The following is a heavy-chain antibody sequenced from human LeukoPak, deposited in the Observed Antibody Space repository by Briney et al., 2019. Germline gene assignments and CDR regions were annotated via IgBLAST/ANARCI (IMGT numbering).Heavy chain of an antibody. CDR3: ARAEWGGGDSNLRYY. Sequence: PSETLSLTCAVYGGSFSGYYWSWIRQPPGKGLEWIGEINHSGSTNYNPSLKSRVTISVDTSKNQFSLKLSSVTAADTAVYYCARAEWGGGDSNLRYYWGQGTLATGSS. V-gene: IGHV4-34*01. CDR1: GGSFSGYY. CDR2: INHSGST. D-gene: IGHD2-21*01. J-gene: IGHJ4*02.